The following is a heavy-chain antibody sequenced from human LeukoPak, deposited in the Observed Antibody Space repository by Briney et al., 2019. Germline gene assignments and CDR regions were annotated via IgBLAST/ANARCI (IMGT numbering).Heavy chain of an antibody. J-gene: IGHJ3*02. CDR2: ISWNSGSI. CDR3: AKVISGWYTDAFDI. V-gene: IGHV3-9*01. D-gene: IGHD6-19*01. CDR1: GFTFDDYA. Sequence: GRSLRLSCAASGFTFDDYAMHWVRQAPGKGLEWVSGISWNSGSIGYADSVKGRFTISRDNAKNSLHLQMNSLRAEDTALYYCAKVISGWYTDAFDIWGQGTMVTVSS.